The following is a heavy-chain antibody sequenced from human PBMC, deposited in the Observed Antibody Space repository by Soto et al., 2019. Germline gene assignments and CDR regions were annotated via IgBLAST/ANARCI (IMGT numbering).Heavy chain of an antibody. CDR3: ARGSIMVAAGDY. J-gene: IGHJ4*02. D-gene: IGHD6-13*01. CDR1: GYTFTSYD. Sequence: GASVKVSCKASGYTFTSYDINWVRQATGQGLEWMGWMNPNSGNTGYAQKFQGRVTMTRNTSISTAHMELSSLRSEDTAVYYCARGSIMVAAGDYWGQGTLVTVSS. V-gene: IGHV1-8*01. CDR2: MNPNSGNT.